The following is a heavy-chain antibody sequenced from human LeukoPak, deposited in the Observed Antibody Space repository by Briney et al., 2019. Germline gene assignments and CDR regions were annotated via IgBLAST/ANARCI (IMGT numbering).Heavy chain of an antibody. D-gene: IGHD4-17*01. Sequence: GGSLQISCKGSGSRFTSYWIGWVRRLPGKGLEWMGIIYPGESDTRYSPSLQGQVTISADKSISTAYLQWSSLKASDTAMYYCARLDRSTVTDRLFDYRGQGTLVTVS. CDR3: ARLDRSTVTDRLFDY. CDR1: GSRFTSYW. V-gene: IGHV5-51*01. CDR2: IYPGESDT. J-gene: IGHJ4*02.